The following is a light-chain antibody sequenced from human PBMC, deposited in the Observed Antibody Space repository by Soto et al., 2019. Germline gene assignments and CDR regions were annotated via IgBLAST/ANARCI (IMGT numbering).Light chain of an antibody. CDR3: QQYNNWPPLT. Sequence: EIVMTQSPATLSVSPGERATLSCRASQSVSSNLAWYQQKPGQAPRLLIHGASTRATGIPARFSGSGSGTEFTLTISSLQSEDFAVYYCQQYNNWPPLTFGGGTKVEFK. CDR1: QSVSSN. V-gene: IGKV3D-15*01. J-gene: IGKJ4*01. CDR2: GAS.